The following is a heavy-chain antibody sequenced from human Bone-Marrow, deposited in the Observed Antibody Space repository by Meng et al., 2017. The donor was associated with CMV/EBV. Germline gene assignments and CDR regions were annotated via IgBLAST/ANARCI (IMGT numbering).Heavy chain of an antibody. D-gene: IGHD5-24*01. V-gene: IGHV5-51*01. CDR3: TGAGYPTNHSSDY. CDR1: GYSFTSLW. Sequence: GESLKISCTGTGYSFTSLWIGWVRQMPGKGLEWMGLIFPRDSDTRYSPSFQGQVTFSADKSINTAHLQWGSLETSDTAMYYCTGAGYPTNHSSDYWGQGTLVTVSS. J-gene: IGHJ4*02. CDR2: IFPRDSDT.